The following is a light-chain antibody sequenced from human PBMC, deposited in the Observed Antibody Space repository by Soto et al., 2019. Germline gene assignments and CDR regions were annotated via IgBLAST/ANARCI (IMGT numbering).Light chain of an antibody. CDR2: AVS. V-gene: IGKV1-39*01. J-gene: IGKJ2*01. CDR1: QSISRY. CDR3: QQSFSTPYT. Sequence: DIQMTQSPSSLSASVGDRVTITCRASQSISRYLNWYQQKLGKAPKFLIYAVSSLQSGVPSRFSGSGSGTDFTLTISSLQPEDFATYYCQQSFSTPYTFGQGTKLEIK.